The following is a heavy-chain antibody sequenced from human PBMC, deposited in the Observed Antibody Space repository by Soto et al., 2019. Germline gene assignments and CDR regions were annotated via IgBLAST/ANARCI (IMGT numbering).Heavy chain of an antibody. CDR1: GFTFRNYG. D-gene: IGHD1-7*01. V-gene: IGHV3-21*01. J-gene: IGHJ4*02. CDR2: ISAFSNYI. Sequence: EIQLMESGGGLVKPGGSLRLSCAASGFTFRNYGMNWVRQAPGKALEWVSSISAFSNYIYYGDSVTGRFTISRDNANNSLFLQMDSLTAEDTAVYYCARVANIKAGSIKNYYFDYWGQGILVTVSS. CDR3: ARVANIKAGSIKNYYFDY.